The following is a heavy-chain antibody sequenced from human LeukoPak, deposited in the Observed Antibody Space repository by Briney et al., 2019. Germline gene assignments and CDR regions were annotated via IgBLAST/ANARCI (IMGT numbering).Heavy chain of an antibody. V-gene: IGHV1-69*04. CDR3: ARTTTRTSLFDY. D-gene: IGHD4-11*01. CDR2: IIPILGIA. CDR1: GGTFSSYA. J-gene: IGHJ4*02. Sequence: GASVKVSCKASGGTFSSYAISWVRQAPGQGLEWMGRIIPILGIANYAQKFQGRVTITADKSTSTAHMELSSLRSEDTAVYYCARTTTRTSLFDYWGQGTLVTVSS.